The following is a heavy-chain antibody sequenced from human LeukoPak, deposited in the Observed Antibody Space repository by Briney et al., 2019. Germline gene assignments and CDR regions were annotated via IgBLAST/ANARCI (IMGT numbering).Heavy chain of an antibody. CDR2: ISSSGSTI. CDR3: ARAPYYYGSGSYYTATYCFDY. CDR1: GFTFSSYE. V-gene: IGHV3-48*03. Sequence: GGSLRLSCAASGFTFSSYEMNWVRQAPGKGLEWVSYISSSGSTIYYADSVKGRFTISRDNAKNSLYLQMNSLRAEDTAVYYCARAPYYYGSGSYYTATYCFDYWGQGTLVTVSS. D-gene: IGHD3-10*01. J-gene: IGHJ4*02.